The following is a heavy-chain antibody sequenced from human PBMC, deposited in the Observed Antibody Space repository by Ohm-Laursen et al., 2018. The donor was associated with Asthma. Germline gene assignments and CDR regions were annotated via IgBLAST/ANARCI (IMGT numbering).Heavy chain of an antibody. J-gene: IGHJ4*02. V-gene: IGHV1-69*10. CDR1: GGTFSSYA. CDR3: ARDLYNYYDSSGYFPHY. Sequence: ASVKVSCKASGGTFSSYAISWVRQAPGQGLEWMGGIIPIFGIANYAQKFQGRVTITADKSTSTAYMELSSLRSEDTAVYYCARDLYNYYDSSGYFPHYWGQGTLVTVSS. CDR2: IIPIFGIA. D-gene: IGHD3-22*01.